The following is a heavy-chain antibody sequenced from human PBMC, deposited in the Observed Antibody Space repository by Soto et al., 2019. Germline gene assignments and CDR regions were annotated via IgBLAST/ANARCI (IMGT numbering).Heavy chain of an antibody. CDR2: VDPRSGDR. Sequence: QVQLVQSGAELKKPGASVRVSCKPSGYTFTDLYIHWVRQAPGQGLEWMGWVDPRSGDRRNTQKFQDRVTMGRDTSTSTVYMELNSLTCDDTAVYYCARDIYGPIDYCGHGVLVTGSS. CDR3: ARDIYGPIDY. CDR1: GYTFTDLY. V-gene: IGHV1-2*02. D-gene: IGHD3-10*01. J-gene: IGHJ4*01.